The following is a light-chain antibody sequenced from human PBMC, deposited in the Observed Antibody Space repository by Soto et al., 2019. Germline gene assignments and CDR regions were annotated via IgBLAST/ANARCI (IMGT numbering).Light chain of an antibody. CDR3: NSFRTNYTWL. CDR1: SNDVGAYNF. J-gene: IGLJ3*02. V-gene: IGLV2-8*01. Sequence: QSALTQPPSASGSPGQSVTISCTGTSNDVGAYNFISWYQQHPGKAPKLMIYEVNKRPSGVPDRFSGSKSGNTASLTVSGLQAEDEADYYCNSFRTNYTWLFGGGTKVTVL. CDR2: EVN.